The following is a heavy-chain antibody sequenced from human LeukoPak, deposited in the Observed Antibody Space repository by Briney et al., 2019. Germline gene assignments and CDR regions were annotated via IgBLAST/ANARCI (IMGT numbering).Heavy chain of an antibody. V-gene: IGHV1-46*01. CDR2: INPSGGST. J-gene: IGHJ5*02. CDR3: ARDSCSGGSCYELDP. Sequence: ASVKVSCKASGYTFTSYYMHWARQAPGQGLEWMGIINPSGGSTSYAQKFQGRVTMTRDTSTSTVYMELSSLRSEDTAVYYCARDSCSGGSCYELDPWGQGTLVTVSS. D-gene: IGHD2-15*01. CDR1: GYTFTSYY.